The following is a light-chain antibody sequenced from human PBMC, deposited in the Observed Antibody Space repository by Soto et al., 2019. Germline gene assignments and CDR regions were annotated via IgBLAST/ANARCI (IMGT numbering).Light chain of an antibody. CDR2: DAS. J-gene: IGKJ5*01. CDR1: QYINTR. V-gene: IGKV3-11*01. Sequence: EIVLTQSPATLSSFPGDRVTLSCRASQYINTRLAWYQHRPGQAPRLLIYDASNRATGIPARFSGSGSGTDFTLTISSLEPEDFAVYYCQQRSNWPPITSGQGTRPEIK. CDR3: QQRSNWPPIT.